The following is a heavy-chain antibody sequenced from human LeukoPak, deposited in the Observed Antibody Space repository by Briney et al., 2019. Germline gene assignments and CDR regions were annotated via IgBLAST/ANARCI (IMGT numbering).Heavy chain of an antibody. D-gene: IGHD3-3*01. CDR3: ARDLRYYDFWSGDYSDAFDI. CDR1: GGSISNGSYY. CDR2: IYTSGST. V-gene: IGHV4-61*02. J-gene: IGHJ3*02. Sequence: SETLSLTCTVSGGSISNGSYYWSWIRQPAGKGLEWIGRIYTSGSTNYNPSLKSRVTISVDTSKNQFSLKPSSVTAADTAVYYCARDLRYYDFWSGDYSDAFDIWGQGTMVTVSS.